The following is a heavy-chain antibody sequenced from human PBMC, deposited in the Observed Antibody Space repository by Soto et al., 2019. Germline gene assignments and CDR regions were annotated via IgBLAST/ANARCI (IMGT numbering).Heavy chain of an antibody. CDR3: ARRHLAVAVSPWFDT. CDR1: GLPITDSEMG. Sequence: QVTLKESGPVLVKPTEPLTLRCTVSGLPITDSEMGVSWIRQPPGQPLEWLAHIDSSGEKTYRTFLKSRLAISKDTSKSQIVLTMTNMDPADTATYYCARRHLAVAVSPWFDTWGPGLPVTVSS. J-gene: IGHJ5*02. CDR2: IDSSGEK. D-gene: IGHD6-19*01. V-gene: IGHV2-26*01.